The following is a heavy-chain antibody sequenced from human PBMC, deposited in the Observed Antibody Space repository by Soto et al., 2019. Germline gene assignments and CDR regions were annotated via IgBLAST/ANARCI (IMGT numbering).Heavy chain of an antibody. CDR2: IIPIFGTA. V-gene: IGHV1-69*06. D-gene: IGHD3-3*01. J-gene: IGHJ6*02. Sequence: SVKVSCKASGGTFSSYAISWVRQAPGQGLEWMGGIIPIFGTANYAQKFQGRVTITADKSTSTAYMELSSLRSEDTAVYYWARAARERFLEGSTRVMNYYYYGMDVWGQGTTVTVSS. CDR1: GGTFSSYA. CDR3: ARAARERFLEGSTRVMNYYYYGMDV.